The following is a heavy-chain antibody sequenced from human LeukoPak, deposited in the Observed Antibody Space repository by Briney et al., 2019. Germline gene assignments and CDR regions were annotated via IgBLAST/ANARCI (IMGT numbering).Heavy chain of an antibody. Sequence: AVSLTLYCAAGAFTVSILYWEWGRHAPGIGLVWVSVIFCGNNTYYADSVKGRFTIFRDKSKNTLYLQMNSLRPEDTAVYYCAKSGDFGVDYYYYYGLDVWGHGTTVTVTS. D-gene: IGHD3-3*01. CDR2: IFCGNNT. CDR3: AKSGDFGVDYYYYYGLDV. CDR1: AFTVSILY. J-gene: IGHJ6*02. V-gene: IGHV3-66*02.